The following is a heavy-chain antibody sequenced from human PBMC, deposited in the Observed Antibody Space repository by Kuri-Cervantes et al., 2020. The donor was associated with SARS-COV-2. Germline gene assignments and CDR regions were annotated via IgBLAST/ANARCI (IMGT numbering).Heavy chain of an antibody. V-gene: IGHV4-59*01. CDR3: TRSQYSTSRFFYYSLDV. CDR2: ISDSGGT. J-gene: IGHJ6*01. D-gene: IGHD6-6*01. CDR1: GGSISDCC. Sequence: SETLSLTCTVSGGSISDCCWSWVRQPPGKGLEYIGYISDSGGTNYRSSLKSRLTMTRDTSISTAYMELSRLRSDDTAVYYCTRSQYSTSRFFYYSLDVWGQGTKVTVYS.